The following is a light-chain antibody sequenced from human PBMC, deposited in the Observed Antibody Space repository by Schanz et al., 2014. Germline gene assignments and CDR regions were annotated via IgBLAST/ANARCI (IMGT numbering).Light chain of an antibody. J-gene: IGLJ2*01. CDR3: SSYTSSGTPVV. CDR2: DVS. CDR1: SSDVGSYGF. V-gene: IGLV2-14*03. Sequence: QSALTQPASVSGSPGQSITISCTGTSSDVGSYGFVSWYQQYRGKAPKLMISDVSNRPSGVSNRFSGSKSGNTASLTISGLQAGDEAEYYCSSYTSSGTPVVFGGGTKLTVL.